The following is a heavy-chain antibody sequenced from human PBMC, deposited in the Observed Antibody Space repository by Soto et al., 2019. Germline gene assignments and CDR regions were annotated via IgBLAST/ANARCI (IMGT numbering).Heavy chain of an antibody. CDR2: IWYDGSNK. V-gene: IGHV3-33*01. D-gene: IGHD3-10*01. CDR1: GFTFSSYG. Sequence: QVQLVESGGGVVQPGRSLRLSCAASGFTFSSYGMHWVRQAPGKGLEWVAVIWYDGSNKYYADSVKGRFTISRDNSKNTLYLQMNSLRAEDTAVYYCARESYHNPLDYWGQGTLVTVSS. CDR3: ARESYHNPLDY. J-gene: IGHJ4*02.